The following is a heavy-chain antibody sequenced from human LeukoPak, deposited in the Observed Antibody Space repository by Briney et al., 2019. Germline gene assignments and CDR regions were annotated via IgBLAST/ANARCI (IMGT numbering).Heavy chain of an antibody. D-gene: IGHD2-15*01. CDR3: ARHGISQSKGMDV. CDR2: IYPDDSDT. CDR1: GYTFTSYW. Sequence: GESLKISCKGSGYTFTSYWNGWVRQMPGKGLEGMGIIYPDDSDTRYSPSFEGQVTISVDKSISTAYLQWSSLKASDSAMYYCARHGISQSKGMDVWGQGTTVTVSS. V-gene: IGHV5-51*01. J-gene: IGHJ6*02.